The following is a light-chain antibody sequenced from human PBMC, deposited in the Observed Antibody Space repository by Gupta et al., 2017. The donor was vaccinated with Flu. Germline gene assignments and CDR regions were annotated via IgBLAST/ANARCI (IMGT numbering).Light chain of an antibody. CDR3: GTLDDNVCAWV. CDR1: SCNIENNF. V-gene: IGLV1-51*01. Sequence: HSVLTLPPSVSAVPGQKVTIACPGSSCNIENNFVSWYPQLPGTAPNLLIYEDIKRPTGIPYRFSASKSDTSTTMAITGHQTGEDADYYCGTLDDNVCAWVFGGGTKVTVL. CDR2: EDI. J-gene: IGLJ3*02.